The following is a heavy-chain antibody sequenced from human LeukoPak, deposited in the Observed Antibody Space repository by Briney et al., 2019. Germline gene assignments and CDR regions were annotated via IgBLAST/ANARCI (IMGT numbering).Heavy chain of an antibody. CDR2: INPNSGGT. V-gene: IGHV1-2*02. CDR1: GYTFTGYY. Sequence: ASVKVSCKASGYTFTGYYMHWVRQAPGQGLEWMGWINPNSGGTNYAQKFQGRVTMTRDTSISTAYMELSRLRSDDTAVYYCARGYYGSGSYGLNDYWGQGTLVTVSS. D-gene: IGHD3-10*01. J-gene: IGHJ4*02. CDR3: ARGYYGSGSYGLNDY.